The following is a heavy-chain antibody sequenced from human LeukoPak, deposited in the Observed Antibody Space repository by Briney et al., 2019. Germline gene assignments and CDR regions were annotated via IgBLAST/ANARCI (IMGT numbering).Heavy chain of an antibody. V-gene: IGHV1-18*04. CDR1: GYTFTSYG. CDR3: ARILIPLLLWFGELYHPFDY. J-gene: IGHJ4*02. CDR2: ISAYNGNT. Sequence: GASVKVSCRASGYTFTSYGISWVRQAPGQGLEWMGWISAYNGNTNYAQKLQGRVTMTTDTSTSTAYMELRSLRSDDTAVYYCARILIPLLLWFGELYHPFDYWGQGTLVTVSS. D-gene: IGHD3-10*01.